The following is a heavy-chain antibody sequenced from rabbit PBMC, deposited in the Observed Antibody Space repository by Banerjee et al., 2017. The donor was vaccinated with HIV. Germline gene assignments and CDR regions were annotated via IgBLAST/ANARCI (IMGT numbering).Heavy chain of an antibody. CDR1: GFSFSSTYW. D-gene: IGHD4-2*01. J-gene: IGHJ6*01. Sequence: QSLEESGGDLVKPGASLTLTCKVSGFSFSSTYWICWVRQAPGKGLEWIACIYGGSHGNHYYASWAKGRFTISKTSSTTVTVQMTSLTAADTATYFCARVEYAGYAGWNFGLWGQGTLVTVS. CDR3: ARVEYAGYAGWNFGL. CDR2: IYGGSHGNH. V-gene: IGHV1S40*01.